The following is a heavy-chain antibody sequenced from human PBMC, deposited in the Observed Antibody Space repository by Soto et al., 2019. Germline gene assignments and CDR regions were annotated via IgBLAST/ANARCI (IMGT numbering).Heavy chain of an antibody. V-gene: IGHV4-39*01. J-gene: IGHJ6*02. Sequence: SETLSLTCTVSGGSIGSSSYYWGWIRQPPGKGLEWIGSIYYSGSTYYNPSLKSRVTISVDTSKNQFSLKLSSVTAADTAVYYCARQGDYGDYGGYYYYGMDVWGQGTTVT. CDR3: ARQGDYGDYGGYYYYGMDV. CDR2: IYYSGST. CDR1: GGSIGSSSYY. D-gene: IGHD4-17*01.